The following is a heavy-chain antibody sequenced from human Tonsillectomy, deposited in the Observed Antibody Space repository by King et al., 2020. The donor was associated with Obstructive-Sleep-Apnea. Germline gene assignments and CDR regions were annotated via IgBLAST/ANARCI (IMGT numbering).Heavy chain of an antibody. D-gene: IGHD3-10*01. Sequence: QLVQSGAEVKKPGASVKVSCKASGYTFTSHDISWVRQATGQGLEWMGWMNPSSGNTGYAQKFQGRVTMTRNTSISTAYMELSSLRSEDTAVYYCVRVLGRGVLTLGYWGQGTLVTVSS. V-gene: IGHV1-8*01. CDR3: VRVLGRGVLTLGY. J-gene: IGHJ4*02. CDR1: GYTFTSHD. CDR2: MNPSSGNT.